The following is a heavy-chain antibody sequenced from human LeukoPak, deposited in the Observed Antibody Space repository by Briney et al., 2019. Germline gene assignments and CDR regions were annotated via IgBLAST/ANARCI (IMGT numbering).Heavy chain of an antibody. V-gene: IGHV1-18*01. CDR1: GYTFTSYG. J-gene: IGHJ3*02. CDR2: ISAYNGNT. D-gene: IGHD4-17*01. CDR3: ARELVTTVTTVDAFDI. Sequence: ASVKVSCKASGYTFTSYGISWVRQAPGQGLEWMGWISAYNGNTNYAQKLQGRVTMITDTSTSTAYMELRSLRSDDTAVYYCARELVTTVTTVDAFDIWGQGTMVTVSS.